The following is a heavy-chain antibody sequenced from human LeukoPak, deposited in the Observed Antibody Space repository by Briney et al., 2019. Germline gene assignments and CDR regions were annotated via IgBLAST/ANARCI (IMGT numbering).Heavy chain of an antibody. CDR3: ARGDPENWFDP. V-gene: IGHV4-34*01. CDR2: INHSGST. CDR1: GGSFSDYY. J-gene: IGHJ5*02. Sequence: PPETLSLTCAVYGGSFSDYYWSWIRQRPGKGLEWIGEINHSGSTNCNPSLKSRVTISVDTSKNQFPLKLSSVTAADTAVYYCARGDPENWFDPWGQGTLVTVSS.